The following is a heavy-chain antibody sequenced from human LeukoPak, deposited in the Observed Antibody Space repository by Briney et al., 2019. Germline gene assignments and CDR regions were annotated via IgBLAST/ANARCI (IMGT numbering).Heavy chain of an antibody. CDR3: MRGYDI. V-gene: IGHV3-74*01. J-gene: IGHJ3*02. Sequence: PGGALRLYCAASGFIFITQWMHWVRQAPGKGLDWVSGINGDWTSTIYAGSVKGRFTISRDNAKNTLYLQMNSLRADDTAVYYCMRGYDIWGQGTMVTVS. CDR2: INGDWTST. CDR1: GFIFITQW.